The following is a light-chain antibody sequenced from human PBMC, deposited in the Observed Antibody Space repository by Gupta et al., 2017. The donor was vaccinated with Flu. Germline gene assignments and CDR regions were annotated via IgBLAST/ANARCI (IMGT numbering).Light chain of an antibody. J-gene: IGLJ1*01. CDR2: DVS. CDR1: SNDVGGYNY. CDR3: ISYTVTRALGL. Sequence: IIIYCTGTSNDVGGYNYVSWYKQVPGKAPKLMIYDVSNRPSGVSNRFSGSKSGNTASLTISGLQAEDEADYYCISYTVTRALGLFGNGTTVTVL. V-gene: IGLV2-14*03.